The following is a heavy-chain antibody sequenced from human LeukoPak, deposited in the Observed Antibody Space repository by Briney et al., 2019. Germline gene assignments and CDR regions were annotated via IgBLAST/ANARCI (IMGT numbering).Heavy chain of an antibody. CDR1: GYTFTSYD. Sequence: ASVKVSCKASGYTFTSYDINWVRQATGHGLEWMGWMNPNSGNTGYAQKFQDRVTITRNTSISTAYMELSSLRSEDTAVYYCARGQYSSSALDYWGQGTLVTVSS. CDR2: MNPNSGNT. V-gene: IGHV1-8*03. CDR3: ARGQYSSSALDY. D-gene: IGHD6-6*01. J-gene: IGHJ4*02.